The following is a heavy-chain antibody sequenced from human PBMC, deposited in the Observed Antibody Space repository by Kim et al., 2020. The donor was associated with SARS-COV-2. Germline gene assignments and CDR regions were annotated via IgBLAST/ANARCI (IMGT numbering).Heavy chain of an antibody. V-gene: IGHV3-64D*06. CDR3: VKEEPRTITMVRDFKGFDY. CDR2: ISSNGGST. Sequence: GGSLRLSCSASGFTFSSYAMHWVRQAPGKGLEYVSAISSNGGSTYYADSVKGRFTISRDNSKNTLYLQMSSLRAEDTAVYYCVKEEPRTITMVRDFKGFDYWGQGTLVTVSS. CDR1: GFTFSSYA. D-gene: IGHD3-10*01. J-gene: IGHJ4*02.